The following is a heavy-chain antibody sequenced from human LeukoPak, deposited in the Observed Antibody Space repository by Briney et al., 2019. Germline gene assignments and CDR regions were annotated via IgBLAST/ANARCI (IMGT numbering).Heavy chain of an antibody. CDR3: AIGAVGFDY. D-gene: IGHD6-19*01. CDR2: INPNSDNT. CDR1: GYTFTSYD. Sequence: ASVKVSCKASGYTFTSYDVHWVRQATGQGLEWMGWINPNSDNTDYAQKFQGRVTITRDTSISTAYMELSSLRSEGTAVYYCAIGAVGFDYWGQGTLVTVSS. V-gene: IGHV1-8*03. J-gene: IGHJ4*02.